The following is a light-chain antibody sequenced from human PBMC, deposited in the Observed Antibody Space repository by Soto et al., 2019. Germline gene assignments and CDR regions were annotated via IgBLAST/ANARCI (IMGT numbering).Light chain of an antibody. CDR3: QQIDSYPRT. V-gene: IGKV1-9*01. CDR2: AAS. Sequence: IQLTQSPSSLSASVGDRVTITCRAGQGIRSSLAWYQQKPGKAPTLLISAASTLPTGVPSRFSGSGSGTDFALTISSLQPEDFATYYCQQIDSYPRTFGQGTKVEIK. CDR1: QGIRSS. J-gene: IGKJ1*01.